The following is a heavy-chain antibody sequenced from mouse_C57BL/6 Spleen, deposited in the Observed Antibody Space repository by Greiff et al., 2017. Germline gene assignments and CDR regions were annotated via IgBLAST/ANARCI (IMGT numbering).Heavy chain of an antibody. CDR1: GYTFTSYW. J-gene: IGHJ1*03. Sequence: QVQLKQPGAELVRPGTSVKLSCKASGYTFTSYWMHWVKQRPGQGLEWIGVIDPSDSYTNYNQKFKGKATLTVDTSSSTAYMQLSSLTSEDSAVYYCARGGGPWYFDVWGTGTTVTVSS. CDR3: ARGGGPWYFDV. D-gene: IGHD1-1*02. CDR2: IDPSDSYT. V-gene: IGHV1-59*01.